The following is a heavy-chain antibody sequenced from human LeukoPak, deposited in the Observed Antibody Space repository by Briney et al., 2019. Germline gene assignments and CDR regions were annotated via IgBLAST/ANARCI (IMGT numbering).Heavy chain of an antibody. Sequence: PSETLSLTCTVFGGSISSYYWSWIRQPAGKGLEWIGRIYTSGSTNYNPSLKSRVTISVDKSKNQFSLKLSSVTAADTAVYYCARGTTGYIKETGIDYYYYYYMDVWGKGTTVTVSS. V-gene: IGHV4-4*07. J-gene: IGHJ6*03. CDR3: ARGTTGYIKETGIDYYYYYYMDV. CDR1: GGSISSYY. D-gene: IGHD3-9*01. CDR2: IYTSGST.